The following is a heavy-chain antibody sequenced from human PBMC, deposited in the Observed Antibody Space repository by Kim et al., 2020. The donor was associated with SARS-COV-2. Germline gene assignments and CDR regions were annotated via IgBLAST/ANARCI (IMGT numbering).Heavy chain of an antibody. V-gene: IGHV4-34*01. CDR1: GGSFSGYY. Sequence: SETLSLTCAVYGGSFSGYYWSWIRQPPGKGLEWIGEINHSGSTNYNPSLKSRVTISVDTSKNQFSLKLSSVTAADTAVYYCARGPFIAAADYWGQGTLVTVSS. CDR2: INHSGST. CDR3: ARGPFIAAADY. D-gene: IGHD6-13*01. J-gene: IGHJ4*02.